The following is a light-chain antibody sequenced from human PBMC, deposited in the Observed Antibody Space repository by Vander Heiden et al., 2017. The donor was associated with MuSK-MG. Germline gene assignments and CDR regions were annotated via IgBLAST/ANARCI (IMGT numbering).Light chain of an antibody. J-gene: IGLJ2*01. CDR3: TSYTGSNILL. V-gene: IGLV2-8*01. Sequence: QSALTQPPSASGSPGQSVTISCTGTSSDVGAYNYVSWYQQYPGKAPKLMIDDVTKRPSGVPDRFSGSNSGNTASLTVSGLQAEDEADYYCTSYTGSNILLFGGGTKLTVL. CDR2: DVT. CDR1: SSDVGAYNY.